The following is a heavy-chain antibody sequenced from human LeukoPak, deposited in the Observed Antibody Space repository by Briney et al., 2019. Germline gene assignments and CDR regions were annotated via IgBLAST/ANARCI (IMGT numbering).Heavy chain of an antibody. CDR3: VIFPRDILRYSADY. CDR1: GGTFRNYV. D-gene: IGHD2/OR15-2a*01. V-gene: IGHV1-69*13. CDR2: IIPMFGTG. J-gene: IGHJ4*02. Sequence: SVKVSCKASGGTFRNYVVTWVRQAPGQGLEWMGGIIPMFGTGNYAQKLQGRVAITADESTSTAYMELSSLRLEDTAVYYCVIFPRDILRYSADYWGQGTLVTVSS.